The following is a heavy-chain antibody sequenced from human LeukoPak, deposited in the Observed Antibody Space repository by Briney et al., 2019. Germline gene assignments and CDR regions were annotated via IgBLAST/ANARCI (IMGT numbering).Heavy chain of an antibody. J-gene: IGHJ4*02. Sequence: ASVTVSFKSSGYSFTGYYIHWVRQAPGQGLEWMGWINPHSGGTSYAQNFQGRVTMTRDTYIRTAYKDLSRLRSDDTAFYDCARDSNCYSSGSYYNSDYWGQGTLVTVSS. CDR3: ARDSNCYSSGSYYNSDY. D-gene: IGHD3-10*01. CDR1: GYSFTGYY. V-gene: IGHV1-2*02. CDR2: INPHSGGT.